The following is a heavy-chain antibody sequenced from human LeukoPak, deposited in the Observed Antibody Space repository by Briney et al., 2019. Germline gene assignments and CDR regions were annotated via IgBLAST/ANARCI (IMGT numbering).Heavy chain of an antibody. J-gene: IGHJ4*02. CDR2: IKRDGSEK. CDR1: GFTFNSYW. CDR3: ARASSSGYRGADF. V-gene: IGHV3-7*01. D-gene: IGHD3-22*01. Sequence: GGSLRLSCAASGFTFNSYWMNWVRQAPGKGLEWVANIKRDGSEKYYVDSVKGRFTISRDNAKNSLYLQMHSLRAEDTAVYYCARASSSGYRGADFWGQGTLVTVSS.